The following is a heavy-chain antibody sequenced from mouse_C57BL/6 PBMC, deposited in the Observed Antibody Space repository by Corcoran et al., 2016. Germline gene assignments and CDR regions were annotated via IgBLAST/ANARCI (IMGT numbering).Heavy chain of an antibody. Sequence: QIQLQQSGPELVTPGASVKLSCKASGYPFTDYYIKWVKQRSGQGRVWIGWLYPGSGNTKYNEKFKGKATLTVDTSSSTAYMQLSSLTSEDSAVYFCARQQIYYGNPDAMDYWGQGTSVTVSS. V-gene: IGHV1-84*01. CDR1: GYPFTDYY. J-gene: IGHJ4*01. CDR3: ARQQIYYGNPDAMDY. D-gene: IGHD2-1*01. CDR2: LYPGSGNT.